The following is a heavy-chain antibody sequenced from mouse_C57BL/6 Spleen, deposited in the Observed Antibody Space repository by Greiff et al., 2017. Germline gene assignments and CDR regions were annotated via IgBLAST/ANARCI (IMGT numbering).Heavy chain of an antibody. CDR3: ARADYEGAMDY. Sequence: VKLQESGPELVKPGASVKISCKASGYAFSSSWMNWVKQRPGKGLEWIGRIYPGDGDTNYNGKFKGKATLTADKSSSTAYMQLSSLTSEDSAVYFCARADYEGAMDYWGQGTSVTVSS. D-gene: IGHD2-4*01. CDR2: IYPGDGDT. CDR1: GYAFSSSW. J-gene: IGHJ4*01. V-gene: IGHV1-82*01.